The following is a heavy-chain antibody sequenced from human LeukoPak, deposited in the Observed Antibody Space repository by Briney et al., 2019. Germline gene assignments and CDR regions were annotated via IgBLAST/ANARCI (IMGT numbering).Heavy chain of an antibody. V-gene: IGHV4-59*01. CDR1: GGSFSGYY. CDR3: ARTTEDCNSASCYQYCFDP. J-gene: IGHJ5*02. Sequence: SETLSLTCAVYGGSFSGYYWSWIRQPPGRGLEWIGYIYYSGYTNYNPSLKSRVTISVDTSKNQFSLKLSSVTAADTAVYYCARTTEDCNSASCYQYCFDPWGQGTLVTVSS. D-gene: IGHD2-2*01. CDR2: IYYSGYT.